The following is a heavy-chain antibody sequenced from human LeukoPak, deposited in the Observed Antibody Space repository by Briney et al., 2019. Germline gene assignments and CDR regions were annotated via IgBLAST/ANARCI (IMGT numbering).Heavy chain of an antibody. V-gene: IGHV1-69*05. CDR1: GGTFSSYA. CDR2: IIPIFGTA. CDR3: AYDFGSGYYAGYNWFDP. J-gene: IGHJ5*02. Sequence: SVKVSCKASGGTFSSYAISWVRQAPGQGLEWMGGIIPIFGTANYAQKFQGRVTITTDESTSTAYMELSSLRSEDTAVYYCAYDFGSGYYAGYNWFDPWGQGTLVTVSS. D-gene: IGHD3-3*01.